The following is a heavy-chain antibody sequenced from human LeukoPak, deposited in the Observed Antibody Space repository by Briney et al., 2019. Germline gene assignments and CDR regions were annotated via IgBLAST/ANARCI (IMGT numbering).Heavy chain of an antibody. CDR2: MYYSGST. D-gene: IGHD4-17*01. J-gene: IGHJ4*02. CDR3: ARVGPYGTFDY. Sequence: ASETLSLTCTVSGGSLSSYYWSWIRQPPGKGLEWIGYMYYSGSTNYNPSLKSRVTISVDTSKNQFSLKLSSVTAADTAVYYCARVGPYGTFDYWGQGTLVTVSS. V-gene: IGHV4-59*12. CDR1: GGSLSSYY.